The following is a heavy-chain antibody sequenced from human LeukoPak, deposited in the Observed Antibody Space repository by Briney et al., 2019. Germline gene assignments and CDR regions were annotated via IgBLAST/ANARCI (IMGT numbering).Heavy chain of an antibody. CDR3: ARHSGSYSLHKADNWFDP. CDR1: GGSISSSSYY. D-gene: IGHD1-26*01. J-gene: IGHJ5*02. Sequence: SETLSLTCTVSGGSISSSSYYWGWIRQPPGKGLEWIGSIYYSGSTYYNPSLKSRVTISVDTSKNQFSLKLSSVTAADTAVYYCARHSGSYSLHKADNWFDPWGQGTLVTVSS. CDR2: IYYSGST. V-gene: IGHV4-39*01.